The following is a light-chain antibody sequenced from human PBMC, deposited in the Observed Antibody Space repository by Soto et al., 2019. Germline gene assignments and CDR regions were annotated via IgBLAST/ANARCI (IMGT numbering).Light chain of an antibody. V-gene: IGKV3-11*01. Sequence: EIVLTQSPATLSLSPGQRATLSCRASQSVTFYLAWYQQKPGQAPMLLIYDTSNRATGIPARFSGSGSGTEFTLTISSLEPGDCAVYYCQQRGTWPPTFGQGTKLEIK. CDR2: DTS. CDR1: QSVTFY. CDR3: QQRGTWPPT. J-gene: IGKJ2*01.